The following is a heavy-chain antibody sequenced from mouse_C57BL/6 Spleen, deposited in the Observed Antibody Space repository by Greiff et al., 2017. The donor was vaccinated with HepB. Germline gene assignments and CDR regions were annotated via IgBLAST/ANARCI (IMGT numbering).Heavy chain of an antibody. CDR2: IYPGNSDT. D-gene: IGHD1-1*01. V-gene: IGHV1-5*01. Sequence: EVQLQQSGTVLARPGASVKMSCKTSGYTFTSYWMHWVKQRPGQGLEWIGAIYPGNSDTSYNQKFKGKAKLTAVTSASTAYMELSSLTNEASAVYNCTRSDYYGSLWFAYWGQGTLVTVSA. CDR3: TRSDYYGSLWFAY. J-gene: IGHJ3*01. CDR1: GYTFTSYW.